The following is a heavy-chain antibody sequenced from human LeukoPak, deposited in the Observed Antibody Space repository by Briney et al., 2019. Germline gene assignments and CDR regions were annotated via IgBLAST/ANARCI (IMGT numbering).Heavy chain of an antibody. V-gene: IGHV4-4*07. Sequence: SETLSLTCTVSGGSISGYYWSWIRQPAGKGLEWIGRIYTSGSTNYNPSLKSRVTMSVDTSKNQFSLKLSSVTAADTAVYYCARDLPVGATRGFGYYFDYWGQGTLVTVSS. CDR1: GGSISGYY. D-gene: IGHD1-26*01. CDR3: ARDLPVGATRGFGYYFDY. J-gene: IGHJ4*02. CDR2: IYTSGST.